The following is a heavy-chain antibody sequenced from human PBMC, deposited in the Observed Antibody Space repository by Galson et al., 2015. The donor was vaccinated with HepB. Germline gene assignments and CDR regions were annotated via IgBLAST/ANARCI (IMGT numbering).Heavy chain of an antibody. CDR1: GLTFRRYW. J-gene: IGHJ4*02. CDR3: VTGEQGAWDY. Sequence: SLRLSCAASGLTFRRYWMSWVRQAPGKGLEWVAIIKEDESAKDYVDSVKGRFTISRGNAKNSLYLQMSSLRGEDTAVYYCVTGEQGAWDYWGQGTLVIVSS. D-gene: IGHD1/OR15-1a*01. V-gene: IGHV3-7*03. CDR2: IKEDESAK.